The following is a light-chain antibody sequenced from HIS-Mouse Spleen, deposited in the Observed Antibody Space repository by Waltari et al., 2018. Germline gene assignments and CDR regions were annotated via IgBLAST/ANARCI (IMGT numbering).Light chain of an antibody. Sequence: SYQLTQPPSVSVSPGQTARIPCTGDALPKKYAYWYQPKSGQAPVLVIYADRQRPSGIPERFSGSSSGTMATLTISGAQVEDEADYYCYSTDSSGNHRVFGGGTKLTVL. CDR2: ADR. CDR1: ALPKKY. CDR3: YSTDSSGNHRV. J-gene: IGLJ2*01. V-gene: IGLV3-10*01.